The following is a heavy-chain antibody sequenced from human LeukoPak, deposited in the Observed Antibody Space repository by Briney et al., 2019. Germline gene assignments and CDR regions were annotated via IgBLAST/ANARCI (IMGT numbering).Heavy chain of an antibody. J-gene: IGHJ1*01. V-gene: IGHV1-18*04. CDR1: GYTFTSCG. CDR2: ISAYNGNT. Sequence: ASVTVSCKASGYTFTSCGISWVRQAPGQGLEWMVWISAYNGNTNNTPKLQGRVTMPTDTSTSTAYMELRSLRSDDTAVYYCARDEREGSGWYNPAEYFQHWGQGTLVTVSS. D-gene: IGHD6-19*01. CDR3: ARDEREGSGWYNPAEYFQH.